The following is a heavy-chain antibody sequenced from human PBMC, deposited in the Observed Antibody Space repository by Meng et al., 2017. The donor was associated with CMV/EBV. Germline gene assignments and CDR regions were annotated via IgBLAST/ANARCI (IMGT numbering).Heavy chain of an antibody. CDR3: ARGGNWFDP. J-gene: IGHJ5*02. CDR2: INHSGST. CDR1: GGSFGGYY. Sequence: GAVRQWGARRLNLSQPLSLPCAVYGGSFGGYYWSWIRQPPGKGLEWIGEINHSGSTNYNPSLKSRVTISVDTSKNQFSLKLSSVTAADTAVYYCARGGNWFDPWGQGTLVTVSS. V-gene: IGHV4-34*01.